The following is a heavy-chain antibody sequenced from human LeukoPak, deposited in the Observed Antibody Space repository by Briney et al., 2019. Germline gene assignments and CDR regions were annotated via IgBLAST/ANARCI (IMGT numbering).Heavy chain of an antibody. CDR1: GFTFRSYA. V-gene: IGHV3-23*01. CDR3: AKDVSGGN. J-gene: IGHJ4*02. Sequence: GGSLLLSGASSGFTFRSYAMSWGRQAPGKGLEWVSGISGSGVSTAYADSVKGRFTISRDNSKNTLYLQMNNLKAEDTAVYYCAKDVSGGNWGQGTLVTVSS. CDR2: ISGSGVST. D-gene: IGHD1-14*01.